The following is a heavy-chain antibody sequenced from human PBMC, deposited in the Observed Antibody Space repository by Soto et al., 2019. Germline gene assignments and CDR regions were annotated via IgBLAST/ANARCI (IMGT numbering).Heavy chain of an antibody. CDR2: IYYSGST. D-gene: IGHD4-17*01. CDR1: GVSVRSGSHY. Sequence: SETLSLTCTVSGVSVRSGSHYWSWIRQPPGKGLEWIGNIYYSGSTNYNPSLKSRVTISIDTSKNQFSLKLSSVTAADTAVYYCARDSGDYFDYWGQGTLVTVSS. V-gene: IGHV4-61*01. CDR3: ARDSGDYFDY. J-gene: IGHJ4*02.